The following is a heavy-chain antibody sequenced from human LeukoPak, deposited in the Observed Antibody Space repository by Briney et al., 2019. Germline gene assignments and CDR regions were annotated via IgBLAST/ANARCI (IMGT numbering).Heavy chain of an antibody. CDR1: GYTFTSYG. Sequence: ASVKVSCKASGYTFTSYGISWVRQAPGQGLEWMGIINPSGGSTSYAQRFQGRVTMTRDTSTSTVYMELSSLRSEDTAVYYCAREREYYYDSSGPGANYMDVWGKGTTVTVSS. CDR2: INPSGGST. CDR3: AREREYYYDSSGPGANYMDV. V-gene: IGHV1-46*01. J-gene: IGHJ6*03. D-gene: IGHD3-22*01.